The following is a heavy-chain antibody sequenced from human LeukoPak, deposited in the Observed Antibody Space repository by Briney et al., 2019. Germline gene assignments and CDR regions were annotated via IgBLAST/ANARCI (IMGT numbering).Heavy chain of an antibody. Sequence: GGSLRLSCAASGFTFSSYSMNWVRQAPGKGLEWVSSISSSSSYIYYADSVEGRFSISRDNAKNSLYLQMNSLRAEDTAVYYCAREMGATDAFDIWGQGTMVTVSS. D-gene: IGHD1-26*01. CDR1: GFTFSSYS. J-gene: IGHJ3*02. CDR3: AREMGATDAFDI. CDR2: ISSSSSYI. V-gene: IGHV3-21*01.